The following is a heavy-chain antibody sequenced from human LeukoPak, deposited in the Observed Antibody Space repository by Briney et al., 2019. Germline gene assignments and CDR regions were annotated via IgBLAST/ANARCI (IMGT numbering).Heavy chain of an antibody. V-gene: IGHV3-23*01. CDR1: RFTFSNYA. Sequence: GGSLRLSCAASRFTFSNYAMSWVRQAPGKGLEWVSGISGSGGSTYYADSVKGRFTISRDNSKNTLYLQMNNLRAEDTAVYYCAKDDCSSSGCYVDYWGQGTPGHRLL. D-gene: IGHD2-2*01. CDR3: AKDDCSSSGCYVDY. CDR2: ISGSGGST. J-gene: IGHJ4*02.